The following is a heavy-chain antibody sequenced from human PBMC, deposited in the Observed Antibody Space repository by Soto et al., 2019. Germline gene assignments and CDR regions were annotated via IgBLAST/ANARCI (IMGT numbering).Heavy chain of an antibody. D-gene: IGHD3-22*01. CDR2: IKQDGSEK. CDR1: GFTFSSYW. J-gene: IGHJ4*02. Sequence: GGSLRLSCAASGFTFSSYWMSWVRQAPGKGLEWVANIKQDGSEKYYADSVKGRFTISRDNAKNTLYLQMNSLRAEDTAVYYCARDPNYYDSSGSPDYWGQGTLVTVSS. CDR3: ARDPNYYDSSGSPDY. V-gene: IGHV3-7*01.